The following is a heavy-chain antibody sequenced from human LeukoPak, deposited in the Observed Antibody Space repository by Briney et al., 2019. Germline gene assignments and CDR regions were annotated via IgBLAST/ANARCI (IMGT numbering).Heavy chain of an antibody. CDR3: ARAGSGTTFGPLFYYYYMDV. V-gene: IGHV3-64*01. Sequence: PGGSLRLSCAASGFTFSSYAMHWVRQAPGKGLEYVSAISSNGGSTYYANSVKGRFTISRDNSKNTLYLQMGSLRAEDMAVYYCARAGSGTTFGPLFYYYYMDVWGKGTTVTVSS. CDR2: ISSNGGST. J-gene: IGHJ6*03. CDR1: GFTFSSYA. D-gene: IGHD1-7*01.